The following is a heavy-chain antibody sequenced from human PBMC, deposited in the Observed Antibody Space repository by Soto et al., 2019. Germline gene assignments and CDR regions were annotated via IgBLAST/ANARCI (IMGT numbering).Heavy chain of an antibody. CDR1: GGSISSYY. J-gene: IGHJ4*02. CDR2: IYYSGST. D-gene: IGHD3-22*01. CDR3: ARDHYDSSGYHGVDY. Sequence: QVQLQESGPGLVKPSETLSLTCTVSGGSISSYYWSWIRQPPGKGLEWIGYIYYSGSTNYNPSLKSRVTISVDTSKNQFSLKLSSVTAAHTAVYYCARDHYDSSGYHGVDYWGQGTLVTVSS. V-gene: IGHV4-59*01.